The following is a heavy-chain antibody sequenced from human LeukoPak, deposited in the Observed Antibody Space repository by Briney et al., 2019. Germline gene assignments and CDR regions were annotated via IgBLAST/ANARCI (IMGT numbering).Heavy chain of an antibody. CDR2: IIPILGIA. CDR1: GGTFSSYA. V-gene: IGHV1-69*04. Sequence: SVKVSCKASGGTFSSYAISWVRQAPGQGLAWMGRIIPILGIANYAQKFQGRVTITADKSTSTAYMELSSLRSEDTAVYYCARVPSVSWNYYYGMDVWGQGTTVTVSS. CDR3: ARVPSVSWNYYYGMDV. D-gene: IGHD6-13*01. J-gene: IGHJ6*02.